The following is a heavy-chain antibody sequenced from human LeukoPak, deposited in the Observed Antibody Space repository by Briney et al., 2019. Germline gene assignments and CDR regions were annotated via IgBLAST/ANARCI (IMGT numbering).Heavy chain of an antibody. CDR2: IYYSGST. D-gene: IGHD2-2*01. Sequence: SETLSLTCTVSGGSISSSSYYWGWVRQPPGKGLEWIVSIYYSGSTYYNPSLKSRVTISVDTSKNQFSLKLSSVTAADTAVYYCARDALGIVVVPAAAYFDYWGQGTLVTVSS. CDR3: ARDALGIVVVPAAAYFDY. CDR1: GGSISSSSYY. V-gene: IGHV4-39*07. J-gene: IGHJ4*02.